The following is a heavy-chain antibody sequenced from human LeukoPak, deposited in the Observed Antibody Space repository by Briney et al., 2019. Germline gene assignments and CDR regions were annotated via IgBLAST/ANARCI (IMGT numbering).Heavy chain of an antibody. CDR3: ARTTEGYCRGRSCYSYYYYMDV. J-gene: IGHJ6*03. CDR1: GGSISSYC. V-gene: IGHV4-59*01. CDR2: IYYNGST. Sequence: SETLSLTCTVSGGSISSYCWSWIRQPPRTGLELVGYIYYNGSTNYHPSLKSRVTISVDTSKNQFSLKLSSVTAADTAVYYCARTTEGYCRGRSCYSYYYYMDVWGKGTTVTVSS. D-gene: IGHD2-15*01.